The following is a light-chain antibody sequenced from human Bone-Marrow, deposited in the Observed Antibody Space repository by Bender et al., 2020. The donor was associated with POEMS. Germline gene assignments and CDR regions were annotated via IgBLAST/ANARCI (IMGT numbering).Light chain of an antibody. CDR1: SNTFGSYNR. CDR2: EIS. Sequence: QSALTQPPSVSGSPGQSVTISCTGTSNTFGSYNRVSWYQQPPGTAPKLIIYEISNRPSGVPDRFSGSRSGNTASLTISGLQAEDEADYYCSSYTISSTWVFGGGTKLTVL. V-gene: IGLV2-18*02. CDR3: SSYTISSTWV. J-gene: IGLJ3*02.